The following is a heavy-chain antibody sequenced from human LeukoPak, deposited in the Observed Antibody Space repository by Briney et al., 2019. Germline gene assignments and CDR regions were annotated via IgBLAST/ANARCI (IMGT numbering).Heavy chain of an antibody. CDR2: IKQDGSEK. CDR1: GFTFSSYW. V-gene: IGHV3-7*03. J-gene: IGHJ5*02. CDR3: AREGFYDYGDPGGWFDP. Sequence: AGGSLRLSCAASGFTFSSYWMSWVRQAPGKGLEWVANIKQDGSEKYYVDSVKGRFTISRDNAKNSLYLQMNSLRSEDTAVYYCAREGFYDYGDPGGWFDPWGQGTLVTVSS. D-gene: IGHD4-17*01.